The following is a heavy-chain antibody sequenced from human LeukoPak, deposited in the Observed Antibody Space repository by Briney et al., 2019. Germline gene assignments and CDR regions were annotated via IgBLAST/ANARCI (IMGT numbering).Heavy chain of an antibody. CDR3: ARETGYYDSSGYYSNPIDY. V-gene: IGHV1-69*13. CDR2: IIPIFGTA. Sequence: ASVKVSCKASGGTFSSYAISWVRQAPGQGLEWMGGIIPIFGTANYAQKFQGRVTITADESMSTAYVELSSLRSEDTAVYYCARETGYYDSSGYYSNPIDYWGQGTLVTVSS. CDR1: GGTFSSYA. D-gene: IGHD3-22*01. J-gene: IGHJ4*02.